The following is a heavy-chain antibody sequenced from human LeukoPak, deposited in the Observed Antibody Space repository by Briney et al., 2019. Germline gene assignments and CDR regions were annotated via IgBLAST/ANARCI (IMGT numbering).Heavy chain of an antibody. D-gene: IGHD3-9*01. CDR3: ARGDYDILTGTIRWYFDV. J-gene: IGHJ2*01. Sequence: GRSLRLSCAASGFTFSSYAMHWVRQAPGKGLEWVALISFDGSNKYYADSVKGRFTISRDNSKSTLSLQMNSLRAEDTAVYFCARGDYDILTGTIRWYFDVWGRGTLVTVSS. V-gene: IGHV3-30*04. CDR2: ISFDGSNK. CDR1: GFTFSSYA.